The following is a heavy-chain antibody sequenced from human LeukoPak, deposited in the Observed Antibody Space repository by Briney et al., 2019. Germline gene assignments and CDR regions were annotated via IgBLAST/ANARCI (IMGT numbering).Heavy chain of an antibody. CDR3: AKAPQLIVVVVAADY. CDR1: GFTFSNTW. CDR2: IKSKTDGGTT. V-gene: IGHV3-15*01. Sequence: GGSLRLSCAASGFTFSNTWMSWVRQAPGKGLEWVGRIKSKTDGGTTDYAAPVKGRFSISRDDSKNTLYLQMNSLRAEDTAVYYCAKAPQLIVVVVAADYWGQGTLVTVSS. D-gene: IGHD2-15*01. J-gene: IGHJ4*02.